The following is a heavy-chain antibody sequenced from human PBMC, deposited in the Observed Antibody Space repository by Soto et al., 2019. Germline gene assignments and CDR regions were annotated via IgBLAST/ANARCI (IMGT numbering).Heavy chain of an antibody. J-gene: IGHJ4*02. CDR3: AKERAGSSGWEYYFDY. CDR2: ISGSGGST. CDR1: GFTFSSYA. D-gene: IGHD6-19*01. V-gene: IGHV3-23*01. Sequence: GGSLRLSCAASGFTFSSYAMSWVRQAPEKGLEWVSAISGSGGSTYYADSVKGRFTISRDNSKNTLYLQMNSLRAEDTAVYYCAKERAGSSGWEYYFDYWGQGTLVTVSS.